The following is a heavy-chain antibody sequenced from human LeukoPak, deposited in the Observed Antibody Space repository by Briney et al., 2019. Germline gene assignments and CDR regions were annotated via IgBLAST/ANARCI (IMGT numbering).Heavy chain of an antibody. CDR1: GGSISSGTYY. Sequence: SQTLSLTCTVSGGSISSGTYYWSWIRQPAGKGLEWIGRFYTRGTTNYNPSLKSRVTISLDTSKNQFSLRLSSVTAADTAVYYCARDVDYGGKFDYWGQGTLVTVSP. D-gene: IGHD4-23*01. CDR3: ARDVDYGGKFDY. J-gene: IGHJ4*02. CDR2: FYTRGTT. V-gene: IGHV4-61*02.